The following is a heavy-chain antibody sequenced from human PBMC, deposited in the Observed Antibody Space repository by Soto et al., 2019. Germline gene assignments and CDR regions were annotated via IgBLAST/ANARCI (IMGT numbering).Heavy chain of an antibody. CDR3: ARAPRFLEWLLAIDY. CDR2: ISSSSSTI. D-gene: IGHD3-3*01. J-gene: IGHJ4*02. CDR1: GFTFSSYS. V-gene: IGHV3-48*01. Sequence: LRLSCAASGFTFSSYSMNWVRQAPGKGLEWVSYISSSSSTIYYADSVKGRFTISRDNAKNSLYLQMNSLRAEDTAVYYCARAPRFLEWLLAIDYWGQGTLVTVSS.